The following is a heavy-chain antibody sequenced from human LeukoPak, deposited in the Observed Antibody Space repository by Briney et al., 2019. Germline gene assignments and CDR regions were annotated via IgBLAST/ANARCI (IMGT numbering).Heavy chain of an antibody. J-gene: IGHJ4*02. Sequence: GGSLRLSCAASGFTFSSYGMHWVRQAPGKGLEWVAVISYDGTNKYYADSVKGRFTISRDNSKNTLYLQMNSLRAEDTAVYYCAKGHYDFWSGYHYWGQGTLVTVSS. CDR3: AKGHYDFWSGYHY. V-gene: IGHV3-30*18. D-gene: IGHD3-3*01. CDR2: ISYDGTNK. CDR1: GFTFSSYG.